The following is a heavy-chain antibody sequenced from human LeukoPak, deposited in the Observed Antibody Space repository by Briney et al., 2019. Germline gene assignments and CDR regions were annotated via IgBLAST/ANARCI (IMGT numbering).Heavy chain of an antibody. V-gene: IGHV3-48*04. Sequence: PGRSLRLSCAASGFSFSTYGFNWVRQAPGKGLEWVSYISSSSALYYADSVKGRFTISRDNAKNSLYLQMNSLRAEDTAVYYCARDWAAHYFDYWGQGILVTISS. J-gene: IGHJ4*02. D-gene: IGHD3-16*01. CDR1: GFSFSTYG. CDR2: ISSSSAL. CDR3: ARDWAAHYFDY.